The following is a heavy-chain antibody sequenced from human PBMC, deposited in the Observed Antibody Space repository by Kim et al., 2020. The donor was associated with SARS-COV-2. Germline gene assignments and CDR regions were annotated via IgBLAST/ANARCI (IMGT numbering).Heavy chain of an antibody. Sequence: GGSLRLSCAASGFTFSDYYISWIRQAPGKGLEWLSYISTSGSTMYYADSVKGRFTISRDNAKNSLYLQMNSLRAEDTAVYYCARIDQAVVVATHYFDYWGQGTLVTVSS. CDR2: ISTSGSTM. CDR3: ARIDQAVVVATHYFDY. D-gene: IGHD2-15*01. V-gene: IGHV3-11*01. CDR1: GFTFSDYY. J-gene: IGHJ4*02.